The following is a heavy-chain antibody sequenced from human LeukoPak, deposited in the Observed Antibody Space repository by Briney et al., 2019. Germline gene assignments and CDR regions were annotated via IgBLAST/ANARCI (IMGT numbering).Heavy chain of an antibody. J-gene: IGHJ4*02. Sequence: GGSLRLSCEASGFSSSTISMNWVRQAPGKGLEWVSSIIPSLNQIYYADSLKGRFTISRDNAKSSLYLQMNNLRAEDTAVYFCARGAPGFGSYSFSWYTPFDQWGQGTLVTVSS. D-gene: IGHD1-26*01. V-gene: IGHV3-21*01. CDR3: ARGAPGFGSYSFSWYTPFDQ. CDR1: GFSSSTIS. CDR2: IIPSLNQI.